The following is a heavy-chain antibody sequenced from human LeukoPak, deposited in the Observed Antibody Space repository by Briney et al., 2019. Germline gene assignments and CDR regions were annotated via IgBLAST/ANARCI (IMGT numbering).Heavy chain of an antibody. V-gene: IGHV3-11*04. D-gene: IGHD1-20*01. CDR1: GFTFSDYY. Sequence: GGSLRLPCAASGFTFSDYYMSWIRQAPGKGLEWVSYISSSGSTIYYADSVKGRFTISRDNAKNSLYLQMNSLRAEDTAVYYCARALPYNWNQRWNAFDIWGQGTMVTVSS. CDR2: ISSSGSTI. CDR3: ARALPYNWNQRWNAFDI. J-gene: IGHJ3*02.